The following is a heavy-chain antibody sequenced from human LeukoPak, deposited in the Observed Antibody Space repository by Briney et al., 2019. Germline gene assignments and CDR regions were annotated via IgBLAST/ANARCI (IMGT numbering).Heavy chain of an antibody. V-gene: IGHV3-33*08. J-gene: IGHJ6*02. D-gene: IGHD6-19*01. CDR3: ARDSGQWLVHYGMDV. Sequence: GGSLRLSCEAAGFTFSSYGMHWVRQAPGKGLEWVAVIWYDGSNKYYADSVKGRFTISRDNSKNTLYLKMNRLRAEDTAVYYCARDSGQWLVHYGMDVWGQGTTVTVSS. CDR1: GFTFSSYG. CDR2: IWYDGSNK.